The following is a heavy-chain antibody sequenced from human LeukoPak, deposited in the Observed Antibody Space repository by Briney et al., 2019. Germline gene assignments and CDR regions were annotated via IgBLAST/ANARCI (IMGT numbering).Heavy chain of an antibody. D-gene: IGHD3-10*01. Sequence: PGGSLRLSCVGSGLTFSDHWMHWVRQAPGKGLVWVSRIRNDGGETNYADSVKGRFTISRDNAKNTLFLQMNSLRAEDTAVYYCSRVRASFDYWGQGTLVTVAS. CDR3: SRVRASFDY. J-gene: IGHJ4*02. V-gene: IGHV3-74*01. CDR1: GLTFSDHW. CDR2: IRNDGGET.